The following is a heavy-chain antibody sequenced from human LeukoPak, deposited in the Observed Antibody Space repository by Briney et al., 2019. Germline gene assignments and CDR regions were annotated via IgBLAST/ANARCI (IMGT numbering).Heavy chain of an antibody. J-gene: IGHJ4*02. CDR2: IGTAGDT. V-gene: IGHV3-13*01. D-gene: IGHD3-16*01. CDR3: ARGTSGGAMDY. CDR1: GFTFSSYD. Sequence: GGSLRLSCAASGFTFSSYDMHWVHQATGKGLEWVSAIGTAGDTYYPGSVKGRFTISRENAKNSLYLQMNSLRAGDTAVYYCARGTSGGAMDYWGQGTLVTVSS.